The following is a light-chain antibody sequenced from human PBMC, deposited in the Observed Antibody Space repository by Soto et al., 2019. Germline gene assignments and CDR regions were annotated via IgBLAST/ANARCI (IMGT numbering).Light chain of an antibody. CDR2: AAS. CDR1: QSISNY. V-gene: IGKV1-39*01. Sequence: DMEMTQSPSSLSASVADRVTITCRGSQSISNYLNWYQHKPGKVPNLLIYAASSLQSGVPTRFSGSGSGTDFTLTINSLQPEDFATYYCQQSYGTPLTFGGGTKIEI. CDR3: QQSYGTPLT. J-gene: IGKJ4*01.